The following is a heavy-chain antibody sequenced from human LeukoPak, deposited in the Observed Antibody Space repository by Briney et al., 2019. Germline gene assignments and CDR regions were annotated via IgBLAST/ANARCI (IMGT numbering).Heavy chain of an antibody. CDR2: IGGSGDST. Sequence: PGGSLRLSCAASGFTFSSYAMTWVRQAPGKGLEWVSIIGGSGDSTYYGDSVKGRFTISRDNSKNTLYLQMNSLRAEDTAVYYCAKTRPLDSSSWSHGDYWGQGTLVTVSS. CDR3: AKTRPLDSSSWSHGDY. CDR1: GFTFSSYA. J-gene: IGHJ4*02. V-gene: IGHV3-23*01. D-gene: IGHD6-13*01.